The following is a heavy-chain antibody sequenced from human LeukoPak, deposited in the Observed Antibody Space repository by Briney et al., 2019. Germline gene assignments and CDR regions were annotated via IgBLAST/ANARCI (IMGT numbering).Heavy chain of an antibody. J-gene: IGHJ4*02. CDR2: IYYSGST. V-gene: IGHV4-31*03. CDR3: ARVGAGTFDY. D-gene: IGHD6-25*01. Sequence: SETLSLTCTVSGGSISSGGYYWCWLRQHPGKGLEWIGYIYYSGSTYYNPSLKSRVTISVDTSKNQFSLKLSAVTAADTAVYYCARVGAGTFDYWGQGTLVTVSS. CDR1: GGSISSGGYY.